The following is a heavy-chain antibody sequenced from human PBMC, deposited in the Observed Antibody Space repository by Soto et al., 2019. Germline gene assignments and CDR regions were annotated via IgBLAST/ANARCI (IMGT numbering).Heavy chain of an antibody. Sequence: QVQLVQSGAEVKKPGSSVKVSCKASGGTFSSYAITWVRQAPGQGLDWMGEIIPIFGATNFAQKFQGRVTITADKSTTTAYMELSSLTSEDTAVYYCATMGGSFLDSWGQGTLVTDSS. D-gene: IGHD1-26*01. J-gene: IGHJ5*01. CDR2: IIPIFGAT. CDR1: GGTFSSYA. CDR3: ATMGGSFLDS. V-gene: IGHV1-69*06.